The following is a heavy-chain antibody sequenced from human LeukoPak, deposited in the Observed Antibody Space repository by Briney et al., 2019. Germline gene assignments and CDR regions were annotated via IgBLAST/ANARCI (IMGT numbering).Heavy chain of an antibody. D-gene: IGHD6-13*01. CDR1: GDSVSSNSAA. CDR3: ARYGSSWYLEY. V-gene: IGHV6-1*01. CDR2: TYYRSKWYS. Sequence: SQTLSLTCAISGDSVSSNSAAWNWLRQSPSSGLEWLGRTYYRSKWYSDYAVSVRSRITINPDTSRNQFSLQLNSVSPEDTAVYYCARYGSSWYLEYWGQGTPVTVSS. J-gene: IGHJ4*02.